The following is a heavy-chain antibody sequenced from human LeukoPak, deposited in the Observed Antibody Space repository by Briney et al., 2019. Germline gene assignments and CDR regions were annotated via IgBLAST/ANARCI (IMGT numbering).Heavy chain of an antibody. CDR1: GFTLSSYS. V-gene: IGHV3-48*04. J-gene: IGHJ3*02. CDR2: ISSSSSTI. Sequence: GGSLRFSCAASGFTLSSYSMIWVRQAPGKGLEGVSYISSSSSTIYYADSVKGRFTIYRDNAKNSLYLQMNSLRAEDTAVYYCARVFDPSPIGGQGTMVTVSS. CDR3: ARVFDPSPI.